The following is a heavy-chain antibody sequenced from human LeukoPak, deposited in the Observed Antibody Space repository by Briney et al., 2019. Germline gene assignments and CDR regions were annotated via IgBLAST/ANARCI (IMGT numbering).Heavy chain of an antibody. Sequence: ASVKVSCKASGDTFINYYIHWVRQAPGQGLEWVGIINPSGGSTIYAQNFQGRVTMTRDMSTSTVYMELSSLRSEDTAVYFCARRVPYYYDSFAYTIFDYWGQGTLVTLSS. CDR3: ARRVPYYYDSFAYTIFDY. CDR2: INPSGGST. V-gene: IGHV1-46*01. CDR1: GDTFINYY. J-gene: IGHJ4*02. D-gene: IGHD3-22*01.